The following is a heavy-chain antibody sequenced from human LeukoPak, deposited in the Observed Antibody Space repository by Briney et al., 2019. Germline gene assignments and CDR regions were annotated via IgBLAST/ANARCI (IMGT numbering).Heavy chain of an antibody. D-gene: IGHD3-22*01. Sequence: GGSLRLSCAASGFTFSSYAMSWVRQAPGKGLEWVSAISGSGGSTCYADSVKGRFTISRDNSKNTLYLQMNSLRAEDTAVYYCAKGRYYDSSGYYRYWGQGTLVTVSS. CDR3: AKGRYYDSSGYYRY. CDR1: GFTFSSYA. J-gene: IGHJ4*02. V-gene: IGHV3-23*01. CDR2: ISGSGGST.